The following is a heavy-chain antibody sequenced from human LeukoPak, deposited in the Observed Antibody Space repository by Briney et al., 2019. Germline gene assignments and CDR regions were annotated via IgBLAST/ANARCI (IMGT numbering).Heavy chain of an antibody. Sequence: GSLRLSCEASGFTFSSHAMSWIRQPPGEGLEWIGYIYYTGTTNYNPSLQSRVTVSMDTSKNQFSLKLSSVTAADTAVYYCVGDNPPNHDIFDYWGQGALVTVSS. D-gene: IGHD3-9*01. CDR1: GFTFSSHA. CDR2: IYYTGTT. V-gene: IGHV4-59*11. J-gene: IGHJ4*02. CDR3: VGDNPPNHDIFDY.